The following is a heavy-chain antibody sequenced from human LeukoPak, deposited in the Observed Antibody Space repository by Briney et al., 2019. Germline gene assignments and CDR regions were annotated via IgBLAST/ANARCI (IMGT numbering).Heavy chain of an antibody. CDR3: ARDRSTGRYYGSGSYDY. V-gene: IGHV1-3*01. Sequence: PEASVKVSCKASGYTFTSYVMHWVRQAPGQRLEWMGWINAGNGDTKYSQNFQGRVTITRDTSANTAYMELSSLRSEDTAVYYCARDRSTGRYYGSGSYDYWGQGTLVTVSS. CDR2: INAGNGDT. CDR1: GYTFTSYV. D-gene: IGHD3-10*01. J-gene: IGHJ4*02.